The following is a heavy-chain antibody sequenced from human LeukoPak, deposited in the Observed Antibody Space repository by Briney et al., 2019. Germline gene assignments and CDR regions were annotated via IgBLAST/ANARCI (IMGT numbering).Heavy chain of an antibody. CDR1: GFTFSSYS. J-gene: IGHJ6*03. CDR2: ISSSSSYI. D-gene: IGHD3-22*01. Sequence: PGGSLRLSCAASGFTFSSYSMNWVRQAPGKGLEWVSSISSSSSYIYYADSVKGRFTISRDNAKNSLYLQMNSLRAEDTAVYYCARVRDYYDSSGYYWSYYYYYMDVWGKGTTVTISS. V-gene: IGHV3-21*01. CDR3: ARVRDYYDSSGYYWSYYYYYMDV.